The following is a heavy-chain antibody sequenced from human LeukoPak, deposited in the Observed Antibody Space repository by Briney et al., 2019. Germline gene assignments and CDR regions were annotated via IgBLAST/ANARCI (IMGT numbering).Heavy chain of an antibody. Sequence: GGSLRLSCAASGFTFSNYWMSWVRQAPGKGLEWVANIKHDGSERDYVDSVKGRFSISRDNAKNSLFLQMNGLRAEDTAVYYCARERCSSTSCFPDYWGRGSLVTVSS. V-gene: IGHV3-7*01. CDR2: IKHDGSER. CDR1: GFTFSNYW. J-gene: IGHJ4*02. CDR3: ARERCSSTSCFPDY. D-gene: IGHD2-2*01.